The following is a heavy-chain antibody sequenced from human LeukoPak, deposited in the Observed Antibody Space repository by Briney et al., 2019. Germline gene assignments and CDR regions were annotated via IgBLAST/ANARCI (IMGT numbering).Heavy chain of an antibody. J-gene: IGHJ5*02. CDR3: ASLPVVVQGFRFDP. CDR1: GYTFTGYY. CDR2: INPNSGGT. V-gene: IGHV1-2*04. Sequence: GASVKVSCKASGYTFTGYYMHWVRQAPGQGLEWMGWINPNSGGTNYAQKFQGWVTMTRDTSISTAYMELSRLRSDDTAVYYCASLPVVVQGFRFDPWGQGTLVTVSS. D-gene: IGHD2-2*01.